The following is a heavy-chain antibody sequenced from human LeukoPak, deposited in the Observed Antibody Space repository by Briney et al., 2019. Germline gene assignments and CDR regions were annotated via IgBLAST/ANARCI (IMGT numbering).Heavy chain of an antibody. V-gene: IGHV1-8*01. CDR3: ARRFSGSGSPITY. Sequence: PSVNVSCTASGDTFTRYAINWVRPAPGQGVEWMGWMNLNRGNPSYAQKFQGRVTMPGNTSISTAYLELSSLRSEDTAVYYCARRFSGSGSPITYWGEGTLVTVSS. CDR1: GDTFTRYA. J-gene: IGHJ4*02. D-gene: IGHD3-10*01. CDR2: MNLNRGNP.